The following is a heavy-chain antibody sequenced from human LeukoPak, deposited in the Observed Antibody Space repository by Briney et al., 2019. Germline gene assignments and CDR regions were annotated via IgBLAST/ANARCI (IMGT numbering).Heavy chain of an antibody. J-gene: IGHJ6*02. Sequence: SVKVSCKASGGTFSSYAISWVRQAPGQGLEWMGGIIPIFGTANYAQKFQGRVMITADESTSTAYMELSSLRSEDTAVYYCARGDIVATASKYYYYGMDVWGQGTTVTVSS. D-gene: IGHD5-12*01. V-gene: IGHV1-69*13. CDR3: ARGDIVATASKYYYYGMDV. CDR2: IIPIFGTA. CDR1: GGTFSSYA.